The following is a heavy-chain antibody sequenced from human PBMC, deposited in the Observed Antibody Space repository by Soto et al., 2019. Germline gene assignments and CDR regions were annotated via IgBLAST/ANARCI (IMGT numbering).Heavy chain of an antibody. CDR3: ARGEGLTGTIWFDP. Sequence: QLQLQESGSGLVKPSQTLSLTCAVAGGSISSGGYSWSWIRQPPGKGLEWIGYVEHSGRTNYNPSPESRVTISVDRSKNQFSLKLSSVTAADTAVYYCARGEGLTGTIWFDPWGQGTLVTVSS. V-gene: IGHV4-30-2*01. D-gene: IGHD1-7*01. CDR2: VEHSGRT. J-gene: IGHJ5*02. CDR1: GGSISSGGYS.